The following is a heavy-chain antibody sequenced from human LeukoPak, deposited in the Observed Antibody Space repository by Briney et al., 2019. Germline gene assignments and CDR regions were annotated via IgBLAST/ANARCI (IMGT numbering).Heavy chain of an antibody. Sequence: GGSLRLSCAASGFPFSSYSINWVRQAPGKGLEWVSSISSSSTYMYYADSVKGRFTISRDNANNSLYLQMNSLRAGDTAVYYCARVSDWGNFDYWGQGTLVTVSS. J-gene: IGHJ4*02. D-gene: IGHD7-27*01. CDR3: ARVSDWGNFDY. CDR1: GFPFSSYS. V-gene: IGHV3-21*01. CDR2: ISSSSTYM.